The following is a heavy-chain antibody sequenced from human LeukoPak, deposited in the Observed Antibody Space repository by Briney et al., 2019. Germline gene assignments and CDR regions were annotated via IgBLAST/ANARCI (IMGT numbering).Heavy chain of an antibody. J-gene: IGHJ5*02. CDR2: ISGSGGST. D-gene: IGHD6-19*01. CDR3: AKDLSGWPYSSGWNNWLDP. V-gene: IGHV3-23*01. Sequence: GGSLRLSCAASGFTFSSYAMSWVRQAPGKGLEWVSAISGSGGSTYYADSVKGRFTISRDNSKNTLYLQMNSLRAEDTAVYYCAKDLSGWPYSSGWNNWLDPWGQGTLVTVSS. CDR1: GFTFSSYA.